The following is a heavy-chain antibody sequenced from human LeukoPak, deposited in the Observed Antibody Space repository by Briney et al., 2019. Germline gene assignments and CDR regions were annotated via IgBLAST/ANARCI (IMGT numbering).Heavy chain of an antibody. CDR3: AREGEVIVTDNLFY. CDR1: GYTFTSYY. Sequence: GASVKVSCEASGYTFTSYYMHWVRQAPGQGLEWMGIINPSGGSTTYAQMFQGRVTMTRDTPTRTVYMELSSLRSEGTAAYYCAREGEVIVTDNLFYWGQGTLVTVSS. V-gene: IGHV1-46*01. CDR2: INPSGGST. J-gene: IGHJ4*02. D-gene: IGHD2-21*01.